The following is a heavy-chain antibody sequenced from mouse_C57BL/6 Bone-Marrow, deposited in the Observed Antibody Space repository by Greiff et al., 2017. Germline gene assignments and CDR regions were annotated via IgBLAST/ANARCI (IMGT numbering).Heavy chain of an antibody. D-gene: IGHD1-1*01. Sequence: EVKVVESEGGLVQPGSSMKLSCTASGFTFSDYYMAWVRQVPEKGLEWVANINYDGSSTYYLDSLKSRFIISRDNAKNILYLQMSSLKSEDTATYYCARDPITTVVARYWYCDVWGTGTTVTVSS. J-gene: IGHJ1*03. CDR2: INYDGSST. V-gene: IGHV5-16*01. CDR1: GFTFSDYY. CDR3: ARDPITTVVARYWYCDV.